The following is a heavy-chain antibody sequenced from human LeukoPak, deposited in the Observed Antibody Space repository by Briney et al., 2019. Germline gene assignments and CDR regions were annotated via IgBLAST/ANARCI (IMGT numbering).Heavy chain of an antibody. CDR1: GGSISSYY. J-gene: IGHJ4*02. CDR3: ATSYYYDSSGYYYPFDY. Sequence: SETLSLTCTVSGGSISSYYWSWLRQPPGKGLEWIGYIYYSGSTNYNPSLKSRVTISVDTSKNQFSLKLSSVTAADAAVYYCATSYYYDSSGYYYPFDYWGQGTLVTVSS. CDR2: IYYSGST. V-gene: IGHV4-59*08. D-gene: IGHD3-22*01.